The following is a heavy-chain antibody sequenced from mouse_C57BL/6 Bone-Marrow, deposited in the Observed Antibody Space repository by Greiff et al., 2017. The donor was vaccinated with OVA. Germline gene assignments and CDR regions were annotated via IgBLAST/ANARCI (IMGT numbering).Heavy chain of an antibody. J-gene: IGHJ4*01. D-gene: IGHD2-5*01. Sequence: QVTLKESGPGLVAPSQSLSITCTVSGFSLTSYGVHWVRQPPGKGLEWLVVIWSDGSTTYNSALKSRLSISKDNSKSQVFLKMNSLQTDDTAMYYCARQLYYSNPYYAMDYWGQGTSVTVSS. CDR1: GFSLTSYG. CDR3: ARQLYYSNPYYAMDY. V-gene: IGHV2-6-1*01. CDR2: IWSDGST.